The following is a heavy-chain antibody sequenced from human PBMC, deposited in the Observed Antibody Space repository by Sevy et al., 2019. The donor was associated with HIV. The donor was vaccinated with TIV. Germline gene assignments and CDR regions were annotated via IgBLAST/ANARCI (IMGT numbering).Heavy chain of an antibody. J-gene: IGHJ4*02. Sequence: GGSLRLSCAASGFTFSSYAMSWVRQAPGKGLEWVSAISGSGGSTYYADSVKGRFTISRDNSKNTRYRQMNSLRAEDTAVYYCAKVPVPYPPEGGFDYWGQGTLVTVSS. V-gene: IGHV3-23*01. CDR2: ISGSGGST. D-gene: IGHD3-16*01. CDR1: GFTFSSYA. CDR3: AKVPVPYPPEGGFDY.